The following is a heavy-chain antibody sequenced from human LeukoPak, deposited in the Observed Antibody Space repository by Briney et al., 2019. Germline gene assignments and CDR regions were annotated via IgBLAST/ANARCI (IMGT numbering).Heavy chain of an antibody. Sequence: AGGSLRLSCAASEFTFSSFGMNWVRQAPDKGLEWVAIISHDGSEQYYADSVKGRFTMSRDNSKNTLYLQMNSLRAEDTAVYFCAKDRVPYSSGYYYHDAFDIWGQGTMVTVSS. V-gene: IGHV3-30*18. CDR3: AKDRVPYSSGYYYHDAFDI. CDR1: EFTFSSFG. CDR2: ISHDGSEQ. J-gene: IGHJ3*02. D-gene: IGHD3-22*01.